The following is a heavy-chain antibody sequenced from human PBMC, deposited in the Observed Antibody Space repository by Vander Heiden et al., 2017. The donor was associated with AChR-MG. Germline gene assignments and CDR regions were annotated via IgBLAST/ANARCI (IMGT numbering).Heavy chain of an antibody. D-gene: IGHD3-10*01. V-gene: IGHV1-18*04. J-gene: IGHJ6*02. CDR3: ARDLRGMDV. CDR2: IRGHNANT. Sequence: PLVPSGPAVKAPGASVTASCKTSGYACGSYGVRRGRQAPGQGLEWVGWIRGHNANTHYEPGLQARVTLTRDIPTGTAYMALKDLTSADTAVYYCARDLRGMDVWGQGTTIIVSS. CDR1: GYACGSYG.